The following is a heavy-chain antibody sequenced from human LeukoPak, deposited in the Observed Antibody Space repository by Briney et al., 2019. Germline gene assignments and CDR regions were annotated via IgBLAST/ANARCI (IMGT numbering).Heavy chain of an antibody. CDR2: IKSKTDGGTT. D-gene: IGHD2-2*01. CDR1: TFTFSRYA. J-gene: IGHJ4*02. V-gene: IGHV3-15*01. CDR3: TTDENESTH. Sequence: GGSLRLSCAASTFTFSRYAMAWVRQAPGKGLEWVGRIKSKTDGGTTDYAAPVKGRFTISRDDSKNTLYLQMNSLKTEDTAVYYCTTDENESTHWGQGTLVTVSS.